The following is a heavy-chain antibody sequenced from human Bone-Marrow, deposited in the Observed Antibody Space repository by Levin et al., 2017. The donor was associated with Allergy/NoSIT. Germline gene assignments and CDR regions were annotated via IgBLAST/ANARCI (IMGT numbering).Heavy chain of an antibody. D-gene: IGHD6-19*01. CDR3: GKDSSIAVAGIPSYGMDV. V-gene: IGHV3-23*01. CDR2: ISGGGDNT. J-gene: IGHJ6*02. CDR1: GFTFSNYA. Sequence: HPSETLSLTCAASGFTFSNYALNWVRQAPGKGLEWVSAISGGGDNTYYADSVKGRFTISRDNSKNTLYLEMNSLRAEDTAVYYCGKDSSIAVAGIPSYGMDVWGQGTTVTVSS.